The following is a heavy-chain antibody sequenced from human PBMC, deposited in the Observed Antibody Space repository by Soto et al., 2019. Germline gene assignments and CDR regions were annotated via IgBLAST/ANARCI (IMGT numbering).Heavy chain of an antibody. CDR3: VKGNQLLRYYFEY. Sequence: ETLSLTCTVSGGSISNFAMHWVRQAPGKGLEYVSGITSNGDNTYHADSVQGRFTISRDNSKSTLYLQMTSLRVEDTAVYYCVKGNQLLRYYFEYWGRGALVTVSS. J-gene: IGHJ4*02. V-gene: IGHV3-64D*06. CDR2: ITSNGDNT. D-gene: IGHD2-2*01. CDR1: GGSISNFA.